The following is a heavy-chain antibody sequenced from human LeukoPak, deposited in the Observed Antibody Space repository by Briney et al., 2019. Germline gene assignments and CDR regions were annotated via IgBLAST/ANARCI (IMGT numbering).Heavy chain of an antibody. Sequence: PGGSLRLSCAASGFTFSSYSMNWVRQAPGKGLEWVSSISSSSSYIHYADSVKGRFTISRDNSKNTLYLQMNSLRAEDTAVYYCAKGIAARPNYYYYYMDVWGKGTTVTVSS. CDR2: ISSSSSYI. CDR3: AKGIAARPNYYYYYMDV. V-gene: IGHV3-21*01. CDR1: GFTFSSYS. D-gene: IGHD6-6*01. J-gene: IGHJ6*03.